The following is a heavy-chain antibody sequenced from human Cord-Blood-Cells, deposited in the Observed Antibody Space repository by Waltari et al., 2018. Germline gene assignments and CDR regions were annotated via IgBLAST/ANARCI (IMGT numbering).Heavy chain of an antibody. CDR2: IIPIFGTA. J-gene: IGHJ6*02. CDR3: ARDRRVVVPAAKGSTHYYGMDV. V-gene: IGHV1-69*01. CDR1: GGTFSSYA. D-gene: IGHD2-2*01. Sequence: QVQLVQSGAEVKKPGSSVKVSCKASGGTFSSYAISWVRQAPGQGLEWMGGIIPIFGTANYAQKFQGRVTITADESTSTADMELSSLKSEDTAVYYCARDRRVVVPAAKGSTHYYGMDVWGQGTTVTVSS.